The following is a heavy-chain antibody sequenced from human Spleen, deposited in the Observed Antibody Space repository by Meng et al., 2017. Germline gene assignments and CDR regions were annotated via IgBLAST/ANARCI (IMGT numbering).Heavy chain of an antibody. CDR3: ARVGDSRGTYLY. CDR1: GFTFSGYA. D-gene: IGHD3-22*01. J-gene: IGHJ4*02. CDR2: ITGSGGST. Sequence: GESLKISCAASGFTFSGYAMNWVRQVPGKGLEWVSAITGSGGSTYYADSLKGRFTISRDNSKNTLYLQVNSLRAEDTAVYYCARVGDSRGTYLYWGQGALVTVSS. V-gene: IGHV3-23*01.